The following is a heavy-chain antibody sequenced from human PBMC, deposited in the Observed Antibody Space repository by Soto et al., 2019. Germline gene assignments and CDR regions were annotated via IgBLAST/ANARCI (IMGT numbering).Heavy chain of an antibody. CDR2: IYYSGST. CDR3: ARAKPLYCSSTRCSNWFDP. D-gene: IGHD2-2*01. V-gene: IGHV4-30-4*01. Sequence: SETLSLTCTVSGGSISSGDYYWSWIRQPPGKGLEWIGYIYYSGSTYYNPSLKSRVTISVDTSKNQFSLKLSSVTAADTAVYSCARAKPLYCSSTRCSNWFDPWGQGTLVTVSS. J-gene: IGHJ5*02. CDR1: GGSISSGDYY.